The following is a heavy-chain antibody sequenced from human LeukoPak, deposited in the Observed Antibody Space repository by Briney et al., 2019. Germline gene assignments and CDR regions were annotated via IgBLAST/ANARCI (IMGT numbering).Heavy chain of an antibody. CDR3: AREDGYYFDY. V-gene: IGHV3-30*04. Sequence: GGSLRLPCAASGFTFSSYAMHWVRQAPGKGLEWVAVISYDGSIKYYADSVKGRFTISRDSSKNTLYLQMSSVRAEDTAVYYCAREDGYYFDYWGQGTLVTVSS. J-gene: IGHJ4*02. CDR1: GFTFSSYA. CDR2: ISYDGSIK. D-gene: IGHD3-10*01.